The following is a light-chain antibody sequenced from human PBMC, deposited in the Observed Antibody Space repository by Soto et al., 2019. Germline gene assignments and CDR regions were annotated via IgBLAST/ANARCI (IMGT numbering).Light chain of an antibody. V-gene: IGKV1-5*01. Sequence: DIQMTQSPSTLSASVGDIVTITCRASQSISRWLAWYQKKPGKAPKILIFDASSLESGVPSRFSGSGSGTEFTLTISRLQPDDFATYYCQQYNSYSGYTFGQGNKLESK. CDR3: QQYNSYSGYT. CDR1: QSISRW. J-gene: IGKJ2*01. CDR2: DAS.